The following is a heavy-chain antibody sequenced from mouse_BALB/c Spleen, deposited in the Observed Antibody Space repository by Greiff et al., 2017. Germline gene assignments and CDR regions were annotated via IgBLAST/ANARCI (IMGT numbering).Heavy chain of an antibody. CDR2: ISSGGST. J-gene: IGHJ1*01. CDR1: GFTFSSYA. V-gene: IGHV5-6-5*01. Sequence: EVHLVESGGGLVKPGGSLKLSCAASGFTFSSYAMSWVRQTPEKRLEWVASISSGGSTYYPDSVKGRFTISRDNARNILYLQMSSLRSEDTAMYYCAKDSLYYYGSISWYFDVWGAGTTVTVSS. CDR3: AKDSLYYYGSISWYFDV. D-gene: IGHD1-1*01.